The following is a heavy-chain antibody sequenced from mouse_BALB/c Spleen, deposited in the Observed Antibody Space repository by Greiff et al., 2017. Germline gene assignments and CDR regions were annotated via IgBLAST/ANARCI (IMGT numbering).Heavy chain of an antibody. J-gene: IGHJ1*01. CDR1: GDSITSGY. V-gene: IGHV3-8*02. Sequence: EVKLMESGPSLVKPSQTLSLTCSVTGDSITSGYWNWIRKFPGNKLEYMGYISYSGSTYYNPSLKSRISITRDTSKNQYYLQLNSVTTEDTATYYCARFGGNLWYFDVWGAGTTVTVSS. D-gene: IGHD1-1*02. CDR2: ISYSGST. CDR3: ARFGGNLWYFDV.